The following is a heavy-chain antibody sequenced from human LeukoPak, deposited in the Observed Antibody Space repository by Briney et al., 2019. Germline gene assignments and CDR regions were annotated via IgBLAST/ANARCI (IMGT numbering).Heavy chain of an antibody. CDR1: GGSFSGYF. CDR3: ARSLIVVFLNYLDP. J-gene: IGHJ5*02. CDR2: ISDDGTT. D-gene: IGHD2-2*01. Sequence: PSETLSLTCAVYGGSFSGYFWSWIRQSPGKGLEWIGEISDDGTTNYNPSLKSRVILSVDKSKSHFSLQLNSLSAADTAVYYCARSLIVVFLNYLDPWGQGTLVTVSS. V-gene: IGHV4-34*01.